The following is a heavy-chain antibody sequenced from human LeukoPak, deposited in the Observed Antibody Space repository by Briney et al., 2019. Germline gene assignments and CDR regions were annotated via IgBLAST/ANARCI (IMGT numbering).Heavy chain of an antibody. CDR1: GFTFSGYA. Sequence: PGGSLRLSCAASGFTFSGYAMTWVRQAPGKGLEWVSTISDSDDTTFYAESVKGRFTISRDNSKNTLYLQMNSLRAEDTAVYHCAKDLLGSYYDGGYYFDYWGQGTLVTVSS. V-gene: IGHV3-23*01. J-gene: IGHJ4*02. CDR2: ISDSDDTT. D-gene: IGHD2-15*01. CDR3: AKDLLGSYYDGGYYFDY.